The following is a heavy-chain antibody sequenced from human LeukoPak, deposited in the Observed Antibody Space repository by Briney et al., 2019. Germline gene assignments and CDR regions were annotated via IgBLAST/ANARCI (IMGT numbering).Heavy chain of an antibody. CDR1: GGTFSSYA. V-gene: IGHV1-69*13. Sequence: ASVKVSCKASGGTFSSYAISWVRQAPGQGLEWMGGIIPIFGTANYAQKFQGRVTITADESTSTAYMELSSLRSEDTAVYYCARCTAAGYYFDYWGQGTLVTVSS. CDR3: ARCTAAGYYFDY. D-gene: IGHD6-13*01. CDR2: IIPIFGTA. J-gene: IGHJ4*02.